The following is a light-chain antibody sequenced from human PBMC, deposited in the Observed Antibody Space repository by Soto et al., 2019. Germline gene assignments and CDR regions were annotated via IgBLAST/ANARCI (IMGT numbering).Light chain of an antibody. Sequence: DIQLTQSPSTLPASVGDRVTITCRASQSISNWLAWYHQKPGTAPKLLIYHASTLESGVPSRFSGSGSGTEFTLTISGLQPDDFATYYCQKYMSYSFGQGTKGEIK. CDR2: HAS. CDR1: QSISNW. CDR3: QKYMSYS. V-gene: IGKV1-5*01. J-gene: IGKJ1*01.